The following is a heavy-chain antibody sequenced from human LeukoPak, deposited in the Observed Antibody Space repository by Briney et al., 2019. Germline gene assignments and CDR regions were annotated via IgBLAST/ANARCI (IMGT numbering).Heavy chain of an antibody. CDR1: GFTVNSNY. J-gene: IGHJ6*03. V-gene: IGHV3-53*01. D-gene: IGHD5/OR15-5a*01. CDR3: ARGMSPPNYYYYMDV. Sequence: GGSLRLSCAASGFTVNSNYMSWVRQAPGKGLEWVSVIYSGGSTYYADSVKDRFTISRDNSKNTLYLQMNSLRAEDTAVYYCARGMSPPNYYYYMDVWGKGTTVTVSS. CDR2: IYSGGST.